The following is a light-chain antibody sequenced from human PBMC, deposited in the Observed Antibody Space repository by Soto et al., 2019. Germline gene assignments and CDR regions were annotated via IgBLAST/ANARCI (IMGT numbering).Light chain of an antibody. CDR3: QQSYSMTT. V-gene: IGKV1-39*01. Sequence: DIQMTQSPSSLSASVGDRVTITCRASQSISRYLNWYQQKPGKAPKLLIYTASSLQSGVPSRFSGSGSGTDFTLTIISLQPEDFATYYCQQSYSMTTFGGGTKVEIK. J-gene: IGKJ4*01. CDR1: QSISRY. CDR2: TAS.